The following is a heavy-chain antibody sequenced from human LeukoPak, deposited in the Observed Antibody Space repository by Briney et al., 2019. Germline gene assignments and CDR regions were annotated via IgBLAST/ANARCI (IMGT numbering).Heavy chain of an antibody. V-gene: IGHV3-43*02. CDR2: ISGDGYTT. J-gene: IGHJ4*02. CDR1: GLTFDDYA. CDR3: AKDNTSYGGNSNGYFDY. Sequence: GGSLRLSCAASGLTFDDYAMHWVRQAPGKGLEWVSLISGDGYTTYYADSVQGRFTISRDNNKNSLYLQMNSLRTQDTAFYYCAKDNTSYGGNSNGYFDYWGQGALVTVFS. D-gene: IGHD4-23*01.